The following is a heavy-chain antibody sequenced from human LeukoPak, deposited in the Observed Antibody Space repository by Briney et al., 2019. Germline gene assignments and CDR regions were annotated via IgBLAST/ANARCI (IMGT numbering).Heavy chain of an antibody. CDR1: GGSISSYY. D-gene: IGHD1-26*01. Sequence: SETLSLTRTVSGGSISSYYWSWIRQPPGKGLEWIGYIYYSGSTNYNPSLKSRVTISVDTSKNQFSLKLSSVTAADTAVYYCARGPLVGARTDAFDIWGQGTMVTVSS. CDR2: IYYSGST. CDR3: ARGPLVGARTDAFDI. V-gene: IGHV4-59*12. J-gene: IGHJ3*02.